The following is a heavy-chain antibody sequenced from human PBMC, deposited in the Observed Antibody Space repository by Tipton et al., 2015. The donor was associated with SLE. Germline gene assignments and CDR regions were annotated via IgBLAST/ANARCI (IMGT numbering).Heavy chain of an antibody. V-gene: IGHV3-74*01. D-gene: IGHD3-16*02. Sequence: SLRLSCAASGFTFNGFWMHWVRQAPGEGPIWVSRISSNGTSAAYADSVKGRFSISRDNAKNMVTLQMNSLRADDTAVYYCAREGFSNDVWGTYLPGAFDVWGQGTVVTVSS. J-gene: IGHJ3*01. CDR1: GFTFNGFW. CDR2: ISSNGTSA. CDR3: AREGFSNDVWGTYLPGAFDV.